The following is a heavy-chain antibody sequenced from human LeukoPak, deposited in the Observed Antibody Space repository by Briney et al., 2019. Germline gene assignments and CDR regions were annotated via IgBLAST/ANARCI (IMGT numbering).Heavy chain of an antibody. Sequence: GGSLRLSCAASGFTFSDYMMSWVRQAPGKGLEWLGNIKGDGSDKYYVDSVKGRFTISRDNVKNSLYLEMNSLRAEDTAVYYCTRDEGVTVITYRFDYWGQGTLVIVSS. D-gene: IGHD6-19*01. V-gene: IGHV3-7*01. CDR1: GFTFSDYM. CDR2: IKGDGSDK. CDR3: TRDEGVTVITYRFDY. J-gene: IGHJ4*02.